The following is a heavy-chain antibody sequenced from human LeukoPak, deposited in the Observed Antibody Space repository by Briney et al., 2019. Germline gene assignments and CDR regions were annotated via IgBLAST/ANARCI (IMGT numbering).Heavy chain of an antibody. CDR1: GYSLTGYY. Sequence: ASGKVSCKASGYSLTGYYIHWVRQAPGQGLECLGWINPNSGGTDFAQKFQGRVTMTSDTSISTAYMELSGLRSDDTAVYYCARGGIGWSFDYWGQGTLVTVSS. D-gene: IGHD6-19*01. V-gene: IGHV1-2*02. CDR3: ARGGIGWSFDY. CDR2: INPNSGGT. J-gene: IGHJ4*02.